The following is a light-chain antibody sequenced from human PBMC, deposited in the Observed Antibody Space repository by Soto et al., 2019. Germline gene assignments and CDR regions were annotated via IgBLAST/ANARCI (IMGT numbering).Light chain of an antibody. CDR1: SSDVGGYNY. Sequence: QSALTQPRSVSGSPGQAGTISCTGTSSDVGGYNYVSWYQQHPGKAPKLMIYYVSKRPSGVPDRFSGSKSGNTASLTISGLQAEDEADYYCCSYAGSYTFGVFGGGTQLTVL. J-gene: IGLJ2*01. V-gene: IGLV2-11*01. CDR2: YVS. CDR3: CSYAGSYTFGV.